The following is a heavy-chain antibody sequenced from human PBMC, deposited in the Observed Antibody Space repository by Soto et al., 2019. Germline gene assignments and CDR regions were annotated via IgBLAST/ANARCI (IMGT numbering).Heavy chain of an antibody. Sequence: QLQLQESGPGLVKPSETLSLTCTVSGGSISSSSYYWGWIRQPPGKGLEWIGSLYYSGSTYYNPSLKRRVTISVDPSTSQLPMKQSSVTAADTAIYYCASYSSGVICLLLPSYYYLMDVWAKGTTVTVSS. CDR3: ASYSSGVICLLLPSYYYLMDV. CDR1: GGSISSSSYY. CDR2: LYYSGST. J-gene: IGHJ6*03. D-gene: IGHD2-15*01. V-gene: IGHV4-39*01.